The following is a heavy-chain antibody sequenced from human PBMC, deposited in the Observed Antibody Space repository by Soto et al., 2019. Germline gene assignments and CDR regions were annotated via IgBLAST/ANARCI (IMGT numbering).Heavy chain of an antibody. CDR2: ILVGGST. CDR1: GCICSSYD. CDR3: AKATATSGGAFEI. Sequence: DGSVRRYCAVSGCICSSYDMSWVRQAPGKGLEWVSTILVGGSTHYEDSVKGRFTISRDTSKNTVYLQMNSLTAGDTAFYYCAKATATSGGAFEIYGQGTMVTVS. D-gene: IGHD1-1*01. J-gene: IGHJ3*02. V-gene: IGHV3-23*01.